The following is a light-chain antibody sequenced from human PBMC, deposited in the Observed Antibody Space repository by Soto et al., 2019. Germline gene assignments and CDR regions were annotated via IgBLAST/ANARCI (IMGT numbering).Light chain of an antibody. CDR3: QSYDSSLSGVA. V-gene: IGLV1-40*01. CDR2: GNS. CDR1: SSNIGAGYD. Sequence: QSVLTQPPSVSGAPGQRVTISCTGSSSNIGAGYDVHWYQQLPGTAPKLLIYGNSNRPSGVPDRFSGSKSGTSASLAITGVQAEDEADYYCQSYDSSLSGVAFGGGTKLTVL. J-gene: IGLJ2*01.